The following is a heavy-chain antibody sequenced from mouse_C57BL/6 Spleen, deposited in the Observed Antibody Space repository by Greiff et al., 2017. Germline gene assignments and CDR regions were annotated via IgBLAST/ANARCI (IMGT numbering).Heavy chain of an antibody. CDR3: ARDDYDGGFAY. V-gene: IGHV5-17*01. D-gene: IGHD2-4*01. CDR1: GFTFSDYG. J-gene: IGHJ3*01. CDR2: ISSGSSTI. Sequence: EVKLVESGGGLVKPGGSLKLSCAASGFTFSDYGMHWVRQAPEKGLERVAYISSGSSTIYYADTVKGRFTISRDNAKNTLFLQMTSLRSEDTAMYYCARDDYDGGFAYWGQGTLVTVSA.